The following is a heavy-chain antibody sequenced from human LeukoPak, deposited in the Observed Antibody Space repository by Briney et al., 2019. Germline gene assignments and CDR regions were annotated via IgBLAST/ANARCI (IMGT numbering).Heavy chain of an antibody. D-gene: IGHD6-6*01. CDR1: GFTFNNYG. J-gene: IGHJ4*02. V-gene: IGHV3-30*18. CDR3: VKESDEYSSSSSDY. Sequence: GGSLRLSCAASGFTFNNYGMQWVRQAPGKGLEWVAVISYTGNTKYYVDSVKGRFTISRDNSKNTLYLQMNSLRAEDTAVYYCVKESDEYSSSSSDYWGQETPVTVSS. CDR2: ISYTGNTK.